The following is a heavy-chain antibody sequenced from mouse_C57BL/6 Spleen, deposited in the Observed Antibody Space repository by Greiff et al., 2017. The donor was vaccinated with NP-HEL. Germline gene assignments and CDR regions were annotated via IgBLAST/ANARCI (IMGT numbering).Heavy chain of an antibody. J-gene: IGHJ4*01. CDR1: GYTFTSYW. V-gene: IGHV1-72*01. CDR3: ARPKFITTVVDAMDY. CDR2: IDPNSGGT. D-gene: IGHD1-1*01. Sequence: QVQLKQPGAELVKPGASVKLSCKASGYTFTSYWMHWVKQRPGRGLEWIGRIDPNSGGTKYNEKFKSKATLTVDKPSSTAYMQLSSLTSEDSAVYYCARPKFITTVVDAMDYWGQGTSVTVSS.